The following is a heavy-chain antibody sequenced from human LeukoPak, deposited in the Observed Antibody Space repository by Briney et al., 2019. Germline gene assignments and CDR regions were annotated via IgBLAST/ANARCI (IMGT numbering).Heavy chain of an antibody. V-gene: IGHV1-69*05. Sequence: ASVKVSCKASGGTFSSYAISWVRQAPGQGLEWMGGIIPIFGTANYAQKFQGRVTITTDESTSTAYMEQSSLRSEDTAVYYCASVDTAMVGPLGSGMDVWGQGTTVTVSS. CDR2: IIPIFGTA. D-gene: IGHD5-18*01. CDR1: GGTFSSYA. J-gene: IGHJ6*02. CDR3: ASVDTAMVGPLGSGMDV.